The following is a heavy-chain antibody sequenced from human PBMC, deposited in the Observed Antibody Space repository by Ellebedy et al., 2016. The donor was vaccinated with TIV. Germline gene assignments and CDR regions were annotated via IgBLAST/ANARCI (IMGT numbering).Heavy chain of an antibody. CDR3: ARDGGAARTAPPDY. CDR1: GFTVSNNY. V-gene: IGHV3-66*01. J-gene: IGHJ4*02. Sequence: PGGSLRLSCAASGFTVSNNYMRWVRQAPGKGLEWVSLIYSTGDTHYADFVKGRITISRDNSKNTLYLQMNSLRVEDTAVYYCARDGGAARTAPPDYWGQGTLVTVSS. D-gene: IGHD6-6*01. CDR2: IYSTGDT.